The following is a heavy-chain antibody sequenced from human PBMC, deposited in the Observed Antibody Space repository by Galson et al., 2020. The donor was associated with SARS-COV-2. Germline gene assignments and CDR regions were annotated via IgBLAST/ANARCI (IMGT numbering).Heavy chain of an antibody. Sequence: GESLKIPCAASGFTFSSYAMSWVRQAPGKGLEWVSAISGSGGSTYYADSVKGRFTISRDNSKNTLYLQMNSLRAEDTAVYYCAKSVSPQGNWCGPWGQGTLGTVSS. V-gene: IGHV3-23*01. CDR1: GFTFSSYA. CDR3: AKSVSPQGNWCGP. CDR2: ISGSGGST. J-gene: IGHJ5*02.